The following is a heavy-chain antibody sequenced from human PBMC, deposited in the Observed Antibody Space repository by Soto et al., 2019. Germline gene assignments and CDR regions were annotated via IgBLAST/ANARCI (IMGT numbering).Heavy chain of an antibody. CDR1: GFTFSSYG. D-gene: IGHD3-22*01. CDR3: ARGYYYYDSSGYYIGH. V-gene: IGHV3-33*01. J-gene: IGHJ1*01. Sequence: GGSLRLSCAASGFTFSSYGMHWVRQAPGKGLEWVAVIWYDGSNKYYADSVKGRFTISRDNSKNTLYLQMNSLRAEDTAVYYCARGYYYYDSSGYYIGHCGQRTLVTVSS. CDR2: IWYDGSNK.